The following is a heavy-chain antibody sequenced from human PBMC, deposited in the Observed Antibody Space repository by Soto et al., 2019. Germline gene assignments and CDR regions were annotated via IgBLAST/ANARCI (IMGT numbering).Heavy chain of an antibody. CDR2: IDYSGST. V-gene: IGHV4-31*03. CDR3: ARSGGSSSEFDY. J-gene: IGHJ4*02. Sequence: QVQLQESGPGLVQPSQTLSLTCSVSGGSISSVGYYWSWIRQHPGQGLEWIGHIDYSGSTYYNPSLQSRVTMSVDTSKKQFSLKLSSVTAADTAVYYCARSGGSSSEFDYWGQGTLVTVSS. CDR1: GGSISSVGYY. D-gene: IGHD6-6*01.